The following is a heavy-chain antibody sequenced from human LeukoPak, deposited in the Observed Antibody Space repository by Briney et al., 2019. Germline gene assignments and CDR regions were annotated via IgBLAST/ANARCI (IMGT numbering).Heavy chain of an antibody. CDR3: ARVGVDYSGNIIKYYFDY. CDR1: GGSISSYY. J-gene: IGHJ4*02. V-gene: IGHV4-59*01. D-gene: IGHD4-23*01. CDR2: VYYSGTA. Sequence: SETLSLTCTVSGGSISSYYWSWIRQPPGKGLEWIGYVYYSGTANYNPSLKSRVIISVDTSKNQFSLKLSPVIAADTAVYYCARVGVDYSGNIIKYYFDYWGQGTLVTVSS.